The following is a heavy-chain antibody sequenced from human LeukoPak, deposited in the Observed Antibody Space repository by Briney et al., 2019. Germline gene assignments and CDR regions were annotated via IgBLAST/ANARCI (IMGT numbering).Heavy chain of an antibody. D-gene: IGHD2-2*01. CDR3: ARALGGYCSSTSCPNWFDP. CDR1: GYTFTGYY. J-gene: IGHJ5*02. V-gene: IGHV1-2*02. CDR2: INPNSGGT. Sequence: ASVKVSCKASGYTFTGYYMHWVRQAPGQGLEWMGWINPNSGGTNYAQKFQGRVTMTRDTSISTAYMELSRLRSDDTAVYYCARALGGYCSSTSCPNWFDPWGQGTLVTVSS.